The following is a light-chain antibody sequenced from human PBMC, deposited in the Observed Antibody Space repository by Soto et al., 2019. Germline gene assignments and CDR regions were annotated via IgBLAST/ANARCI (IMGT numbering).Light chain of an antibody. Sequence: VLAQPPSPPGSLGQSDTISRTGNNSDVGGYNYVSWYQQHPGKAPKLMISEVSKRPSGVPDRFSGSKSGNTASLTVSGLQAEGEADYYCSSYVGSKVFGGGTKVTVL. CDR2: EVS. V-gene: IGLV2-8*01. J-gene: IGLJ3*02. CDR3: SSYVGSKV. CDR1: NSDVGGYNY.